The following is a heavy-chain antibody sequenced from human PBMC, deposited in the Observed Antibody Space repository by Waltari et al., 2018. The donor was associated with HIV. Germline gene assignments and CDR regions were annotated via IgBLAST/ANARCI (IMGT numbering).Heavy chain of an antibody. Sequence: QVHLVESGGTVVQPGKSLRLSCVTDGFTLTDYAMSWFRQTHGAGRQWVAILGPDGNTEFYAPFVRGRFSISRDNTKKTVFLQMRALRADDTGVYFCARQGNTGTYFGGHRWGRGT. CDR2: LGPDGNTE. J-gene: IGHJ4*02. CDR1: GFTLTDYA. CDR3: ARQGNTGTYFGGHR. D-gene: IGHD3-10*01. V-gene: IGHV3-33*01.